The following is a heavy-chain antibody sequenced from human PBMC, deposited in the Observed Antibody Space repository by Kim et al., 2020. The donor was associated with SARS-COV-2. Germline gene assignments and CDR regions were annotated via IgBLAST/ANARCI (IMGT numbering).Heavy chain of an antibody. Sequence: GGSLRLSCAASGFTFSSYSMNWVRQAPGKGLEWVSYISSSSSTIYYADSVKGRFTISRDNAKNSLYLQMNSLRDEDTAVYYCARSGYYDSSGYPLPYYYGMDVWGQGTTVTVSS. J-gene: IGHJ6*02. D-gene: IGHD3-22*01. CDR3: ARSGYYDSSGYPLPYYYGMDV. V-gene: IGHV3-48*02. CDR2: ISSSSSTI. CDR1: GFTFSSYS.